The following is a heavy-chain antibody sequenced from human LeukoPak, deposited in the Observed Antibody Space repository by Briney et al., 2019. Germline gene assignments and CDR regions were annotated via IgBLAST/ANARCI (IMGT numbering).Heavy chain of an antibody. Sequence: GESLKISCKGSGYSFTSYWIGWVRQMHGKGLEWMGIIYPGDSDTRNSPTFQGQVTISADKSISTAYLQWSSLKASDTAMYYCARHRRYCSSTSCYLNWFDPWGQGTLVTVSS. D-gene: IGHD2-2*01. V-gene: IGHV5-51*01. CDR2: IYPGDSDT. CDR3: ARHRRYCSSTSCYLNWFDP. CDR1: GYSFTSYW. J-gene: IGHJ5*02.